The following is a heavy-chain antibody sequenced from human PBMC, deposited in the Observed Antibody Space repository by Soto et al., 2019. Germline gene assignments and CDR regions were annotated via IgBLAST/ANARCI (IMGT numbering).Heavy chain of an antibody. CDR3: ARGKGTLIP. CDR1: GGSFSGYY. D-gene: IGHD3-22*01. V-gene: IGHV4-34*01. CDR2: INHGGST. J-gene: IGHJ4*01. Sequence: QVQLQQWGAGLLKPSETLSLTCAVYGGSFSGYYWSWIRQPPGKGLEWIGQINHGGSTNYNPSLNSQVTISVATPKNQFSLELSSVTAADTAVYYGARGKGTLIPWGHVTLVTVSS.